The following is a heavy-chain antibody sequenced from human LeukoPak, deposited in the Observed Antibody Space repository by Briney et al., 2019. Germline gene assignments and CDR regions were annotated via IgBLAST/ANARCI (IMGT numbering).Heavy chain of an antibody. Sequence: KSGGSLRLSCGASGFTFSSYSMNWVRQAPGKGLEWVSSISSSSSYIYYADSVKGRFTISRNNAKNSLYLEMNSLRAEDTAVYYCARDPWTSSHYMDVWGKGTTVTVYS. J-gene: IGHJ6*03. CDR3: ARDPWTSSHYMDV. V-gene: IGHV3-21*06. CDR1: GFTFSSYS. D-gene: IGHD2-2*01. CDR2: ISSSSSYI.